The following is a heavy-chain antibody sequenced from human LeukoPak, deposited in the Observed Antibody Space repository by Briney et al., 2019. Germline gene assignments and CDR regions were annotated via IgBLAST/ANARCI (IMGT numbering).Heavy chain of an antibody. V-gene: IGHV3-30-3*01. CDR3: ASLRQGSTYGDGLGGAFDI. CDR2: ISYNGSNK. D-gene: IGHD4-17*01. Sequence: PGGSLRLSCAASGFTFSSYAMHWVRQAPGKGLEWVAVISYNGSNKYYADSVKGRFTISRDNSKNTLYLQMNSLRAEDTAVYYCASLRQGSTYGDGLGGAFDIWGQGTMVTVSS. J-gene: IGHJ3*02. CDR1: GFTFSSYA.